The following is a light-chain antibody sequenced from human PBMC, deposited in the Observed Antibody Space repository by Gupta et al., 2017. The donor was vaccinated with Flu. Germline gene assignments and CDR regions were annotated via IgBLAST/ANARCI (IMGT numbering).Light chain of an antibody. CDR3: QQTDSSPTT. CDR1: HSVSKY. V-gene: IGKV1-39*01. CDR2: VVS. Sequence: QMTQSPSSLSASVGDRVTITCRASHSVSKYLNWYQQKPGSAPKLLIYVVSNLQSGVPSRFSGSGSGTDFTLTITKLQPEDFATYYCQQTDSSPTTFGQGTKLEI. J-gene: IGKJ2*01.